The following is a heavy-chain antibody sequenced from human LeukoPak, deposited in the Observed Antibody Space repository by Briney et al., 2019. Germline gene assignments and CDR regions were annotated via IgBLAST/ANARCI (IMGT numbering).Heavy chain of an antibody. CDR2: ISSSGSYI. Sequence: GGSLRLSCAASGFTFSSYSMNWVRQAPGKGLEWVSSISSSGSYIYYADSVKGRFTISRDNAKNSLYLQMSSLRADDTAVYYCAYYDSSGYWGQGTLVTVSS. CDR1: GFTFSSYS. D-gene: IGHD3-22*01. J-gene: IGHJ4*02. V-gene: IGHV3-21*01. CDR3: AYYDSSGY.